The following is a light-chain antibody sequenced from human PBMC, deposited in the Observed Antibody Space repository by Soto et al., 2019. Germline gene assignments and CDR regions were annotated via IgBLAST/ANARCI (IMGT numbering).Light chain of an antibody. CDR1: QSVSNNY. CDR3: HQYGSSPPYS. CDR2: GSS. Sequence: EVVLTQSPGTLSLSPGESATLSCRASQSVSNNYFAWYQQKPGQAPRLLIFGSSDRATGIPDRFSGSGSGTHFTLTIRRLEPEDFAVYYCHQYGSSPPYSFGQGTKLEIK. J-gene: IGKJ2*03. V-gene: IGKV3-20*01.